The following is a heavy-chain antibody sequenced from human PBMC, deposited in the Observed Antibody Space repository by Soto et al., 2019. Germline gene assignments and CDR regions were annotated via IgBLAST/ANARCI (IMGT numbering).Heavy chain of an antibody. CDR1: GGSISSSNW. J-gene: IGHJ5*02. V-gene: IGHV4-4*02. CDR3: ASNYYGSGIRPNWFDP. D-gene: IGHD3-10*01. Sequence: SETLSLTCAVSGGSISSSNWWSRVRQPPGKGLEWIGEIYHSGSTNYNPSLKSRVTISVDKSKNQFSLKLSSVTAADTAVYYCASNYYGSGIRPNWFDPWGQGTLVTVSS. CDR2: IYHSGST.